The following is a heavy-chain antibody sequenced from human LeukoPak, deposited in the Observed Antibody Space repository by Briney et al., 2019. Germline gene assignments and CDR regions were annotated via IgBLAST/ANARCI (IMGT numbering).Heavy chain of an antibody. J-gene: IGHJ4*02. V-gene: IGHV3-23*01. CDR2: ISGSGGST. Sequence: PGGSLRLSCAASGFTFSSYAMSWVRQAPGKGLEWVSAISGSGGSTYYADSVKGRFTISRDNSKNTLYLQMKSLRAEDTAVYYCAKANYYDSSGYVDYWGQGTLVTVSS. CDR1: GFTFSSYA. CDR3: AKANYYDSSGYVDY. D-gene: IGHD3-22*01.